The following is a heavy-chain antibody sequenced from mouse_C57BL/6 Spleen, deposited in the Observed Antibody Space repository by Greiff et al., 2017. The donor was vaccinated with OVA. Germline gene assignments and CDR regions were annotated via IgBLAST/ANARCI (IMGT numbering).Heavy chain of an antibody. CDR3: AIHSNSLAWFAY. D-gene: IGHD2-5*01. CDR2: IWSGGST. J-gene: IGHJ3*01. CDR1: GFSLTSYG. V-gene: IGHV2-2*01. Sequence: VQVVESGPGLVQPSQSLSITCTVSGFSLTSYGVHWVRQSPGKGLEWLGVIWSGGSTDYNAAFISRLSISKDNSKSQVFFKMNSLQADDTAIYYCAIHSNSLAWFAYWGQGTLVTVSA.